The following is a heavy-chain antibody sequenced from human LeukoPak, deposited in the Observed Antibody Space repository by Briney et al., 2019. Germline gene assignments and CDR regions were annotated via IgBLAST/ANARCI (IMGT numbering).Heavy chain of an antibody. D-gene: IGHD6-19*01. J-gene: IGHJ4*02. V-gene: IGHV3-30*04. CDR1: GFTFSSYA. Sequence: GRSLRLSCAASGFTFSSYAMHWVRQAPGKGLEWVAVISYDGSNKYYADSVKGRFTISRDNSKNTLYLQMNSLRAEDTAVYYCARVPLYSSQKDYWGQGTLVTVSS. CDR3: ARVPLYSSQKDY. CDR2: ISYDGSNK.